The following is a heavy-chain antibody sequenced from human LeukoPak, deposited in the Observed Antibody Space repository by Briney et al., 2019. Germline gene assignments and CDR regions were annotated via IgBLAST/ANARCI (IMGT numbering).Heavy chain of an antibody. CDR2: VSCSSSYP. Sequence: GGSLRLSCAASGFTFSDYYMSWIRQAPGRGLEWVSYVSCSSSYPNYADSVRGRFTISRDNAKDSLYLQMNSLRAEDTAVYYCARDWTYYYDSSGYYRAFDIWGQGTMVTVSS. CDR3: ARDWTYYYDSSGYYRAFDI. D-gene: IGHD3-22*01. V-gene: IGHV3-11*06. CDR1: GFTFSDYY. J-gene: IGHJ3*02.